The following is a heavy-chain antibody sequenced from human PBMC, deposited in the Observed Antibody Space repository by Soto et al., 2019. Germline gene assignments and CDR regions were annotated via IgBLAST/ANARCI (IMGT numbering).Heavy chain of an antibody. CDR2: IYYSGST. J-gene: IGHJ4*02. CDR3: ARGYYYDSSAPFDY. V-gene: IGHV4-59*01. Sequence: SETLSLTCTVSGGSISSYYWSWIRQPPGKGLEWIGYIYYSGSTNYNPSLKSRVTISVDTSKNQFSLKLSSVTAADTAVYYCARGYYYDSSAPFDYWGQGTLVTVSS. D-gene: IGHD3-22*01. CDR1: GGSISSYY.